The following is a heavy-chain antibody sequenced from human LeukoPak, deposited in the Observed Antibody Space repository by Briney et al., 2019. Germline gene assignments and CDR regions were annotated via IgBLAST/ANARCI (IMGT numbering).Heavy chain of an antibody. CDR2: IYTSGST. D-gene: IGHD4-17*01. V-gene: IGHV4-61*02. CDR1: GGSISSGSYY. Sequence: SETLSLTCTVSGGSISSGSYYWSWIRQPAGKGLEWIGRIYTSGSTNYNPSLKSRVTISVDTSKNQFSLKLSSVTAADTAVYYCAREYGDLDNWGQGTLVTVSS. CDR3: AREYGDLDN. J-gene: IGHJ4*02.